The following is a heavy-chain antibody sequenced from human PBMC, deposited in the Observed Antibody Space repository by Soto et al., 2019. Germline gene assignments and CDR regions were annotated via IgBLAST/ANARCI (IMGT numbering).Heavy chain of an antibody. CDR1: GASISRATYS. Sequence: KPSETLSLTCAVSGASISRATYSWNWILQQPGEGLEWIGYIYQSGSTYYNPSLKSRVTISVDTSKNQFSLKLSSVTAADTAVYYCASTHIVVVTDAFDIWGQGTMVTVSS. CDR3: ASTHIVVVTDAFDI. D-gene: IGHD2-21*02. V-gene: IGHV4-30-2*02. J-gene: IGHJ3*02. CDR2: IYQSGST.